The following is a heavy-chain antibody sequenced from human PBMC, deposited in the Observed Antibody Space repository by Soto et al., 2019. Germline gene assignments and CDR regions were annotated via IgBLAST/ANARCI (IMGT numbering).Heavy chain of an antibody. CDR3: ARDVGGWELYAFDI. D-gene: IGHD1-26*01. J-gene: IGHJ3*02. CDR1: GYTFTGYY. Sequence: ASVKVSCKASGYTFTGYYMHWGRQAPGQGLEWMGWINPNSGGTNYAQKFQDWVTMTRDTSTSTAYMELSRLRSDDTAVYYCARDVGGWELYAFDIWGQGTMVTVSS. CDR2: INPNSGGT. V-gene: IGHV1-2*04.